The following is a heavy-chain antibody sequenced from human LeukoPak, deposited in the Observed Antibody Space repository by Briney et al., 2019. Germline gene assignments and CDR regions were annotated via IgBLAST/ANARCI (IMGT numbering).Heavy chain of an antibody. Sequence: GGSLRLSCAASGFTFSSYAMHWVRQAPGKGLEWVAVISYDGSNKYYADSVKGRFTISRDNSKNTLYLQMNSLRAEDTALYYCARAAYYYLFFDYWGQGTLVTVSS. J-gene: IGHJ4*02. CDR3: ARAAYYYLFFDY. V-gene: IGHV3-30*03. CDR1: GFTFSSYA. D-gene: IGHD3-22*01. CDR2: ISYDGSNK.